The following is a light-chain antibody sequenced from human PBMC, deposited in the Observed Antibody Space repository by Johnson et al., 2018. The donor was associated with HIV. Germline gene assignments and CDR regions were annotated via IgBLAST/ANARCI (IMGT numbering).Light chain of an antibody. Sequence: QSVLTQPPSVSAAPGQKVTISCSGNSSTIGNNYVSWYQQLPGTAPKLLIYENSKRSSGIPDRFSGSTSGTSATLAITGLQTGHGADYYGGTWDSSLNASYVCGSGTSVTVL. V-gene: IGLV1-51*02. J-gene: IGLJ1*01. CDR3: GTWDSSLNASYV. CDR1: SSTIGNNY. CDR2: ENS.